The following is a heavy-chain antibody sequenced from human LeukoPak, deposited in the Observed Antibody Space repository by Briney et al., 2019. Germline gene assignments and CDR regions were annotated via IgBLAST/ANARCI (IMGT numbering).Heavy chain of an antibody. CDR1: GFTFSSYG. CDR2: ISYDGSNK. CDR3: ASLGDNFDH. Sequence: GRSLRLSCAASGFTFSSYGMHWVRQAPGKGLEWVAVISYDGSNKYYADSVKGRFTISRDNSKNTLYLQMNSLRAEDTAVYYCASLGDNFDHWGQGTLVTVSS. J-gene: IGHJ4*02. V-gene: IGHV3-30*03. D-gene: IGHD3-16*01.